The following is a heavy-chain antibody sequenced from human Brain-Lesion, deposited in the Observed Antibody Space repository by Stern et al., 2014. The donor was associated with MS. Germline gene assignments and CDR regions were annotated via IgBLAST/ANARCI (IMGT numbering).Heavy chain of an antibody. Sequence: VQLVQSGAAVKKPGESLKISCKGSGYRFTSNWNGWARQMPGKGMEWMGIIWPGDSDTRYSPSFQGQVTISADKSISTAYLQWSSLQASDTAMYYCARRGDSSSSGFDYWGQGTLVIVSS. J-gene: IGHJ4*02. D-gene: IGHD6-6*01. CDR1: GYRFTSNW. V-gene: IGHV5-51*01. CDR2: IWPGDSDT. CDR3: ARRGDSSSSGFDY.